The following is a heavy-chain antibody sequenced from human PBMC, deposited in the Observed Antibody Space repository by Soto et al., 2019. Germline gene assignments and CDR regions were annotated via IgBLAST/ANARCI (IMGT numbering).Heavy chain of an antibody. J-gene: IGHJ3*02. CDR2: IYYSGST. V-gene: IGHV4-59*01. CDR1: GGSISSYY. D-gene: IGHD2-15*01. Sequence: SETLSLTCTVSGGSISSYYWSWIRQPPGKGLEWIGYIYYSGSTNYNPSLKGRVTISVDTSKNQFSLKLSSVTAADTAVYYCARDRAYCSGGSCYSAAFDIWGQGTMVTVSS. CDR3: ARDRAYCSGGSCYSAAFDI.